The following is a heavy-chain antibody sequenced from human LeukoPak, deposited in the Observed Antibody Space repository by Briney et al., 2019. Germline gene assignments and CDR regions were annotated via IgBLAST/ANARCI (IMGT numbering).Heavy chain of an antibody. V-gene: IGHV4-59*01. CDR3: VRDRELNY. D-gene: IGHD1-26*01. CDR2: IYNSGST. CDR1: GGPISIYY. J-gene: IGHJ4*02. Sequence: SETLSLTCTVSGGPISIYYWSWIRQPPGKGLEWIGYIYNSGSTDYNPSLKSRVTISADTSKNQFSLGLSSVTAADTAVYYCVRDRELNYWGQGTLVTVSS.